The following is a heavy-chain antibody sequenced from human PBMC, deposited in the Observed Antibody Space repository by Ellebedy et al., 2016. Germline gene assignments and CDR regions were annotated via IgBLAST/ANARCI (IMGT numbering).Heavy chain of an antibody. D-gene: IGHD1-1*01. CDR2: IDDSGSTI. Sequence: GGSLRLSXAASGFIFSSYEMNWVRQAPGRGLEWVSYIDDSGSTIFYADSVRGRFTISRDNAKNSVYLQMNSLRAEDTAVYYCARGMATTGIYYYYAMDVWGQGTTVTVSS. CDR3: ARGMATTGIYYYYAMDV. CDR1: GFIFSSYE. J-gene: IGHJ6*02. V-gene: IGHV3-48*03.